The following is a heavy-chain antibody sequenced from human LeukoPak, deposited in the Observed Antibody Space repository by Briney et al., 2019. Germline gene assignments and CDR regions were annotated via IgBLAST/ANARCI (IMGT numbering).Heavy chain of an antibody. CDR1: GGSIRSSYYY. Sequence: PSETLSLTCTVSGGSIRSSYYYWGWIRQPPGKGLEWIGSIYDSGSTYCNPSLKSRVTISVDTSKNQFSLKLSSVTAADTAVYYCARVSRGYNYCDYWGQGTLVTVSS. J-gene: IGHJ4*02. CDR3: ARVSRGYNYCDY. D-gene: IGHD5-18*01. V-gene: IGHV4-39*07. CDR2: IYDSGST.